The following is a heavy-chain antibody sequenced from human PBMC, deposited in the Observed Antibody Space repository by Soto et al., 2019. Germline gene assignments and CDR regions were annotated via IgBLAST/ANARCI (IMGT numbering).Heavy chain of an antibody. V-gene: IGHV4-34*01. CDR2: INLSGDT. J-gene: IGHJ4*02. D-gene: IGHD2-21*01. Sequence: PSETLSLTCAVSGGSFSGYSWSWIRQPPGKGLEWIGQINLSGDTNYSPSLKRRLSLSGDPSKNHFSLSLTSVTAADSAVYYCTRDGTYGGDDCFYFWGPGNLITVSS. CDR1: GGSFSGYS. CDR3: TRDGTYGGDDCFYF.